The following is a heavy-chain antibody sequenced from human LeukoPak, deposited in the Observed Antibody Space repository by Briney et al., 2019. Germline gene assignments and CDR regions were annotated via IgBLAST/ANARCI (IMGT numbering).Heavy chain of an antibody. Sequence: GGSLRLSCAASGFTFSSYAMHWVRQAPGKGLEWVAVISYDGSNKYYADSVKGRFTISRDNSKNTLYLQMNSPRAEDTAVYYCATAAGDYEDYWGQGTLVTVSS. J-gene: IGHJ4*02. CDR3: ATAAGDYEDY. CDR1: GFTFSSYA. CDR2: ISYDGSNK. D-gene: IGHD4-17*01. V-gene: IGHV3-30*04.